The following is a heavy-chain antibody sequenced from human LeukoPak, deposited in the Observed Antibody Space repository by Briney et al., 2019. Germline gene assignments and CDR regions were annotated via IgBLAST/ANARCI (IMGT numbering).Heavy chain of an antibody. Sequence: SQTLSLTCTVSGGSISSASYYWSWIRQPAGKGLEWIGRIYISGSTNYNPSLKSRVTISVDTSKNQFSLKLSSVTAADTAVYYCARELYDSSGYYYSYWGQGTLVTVSS. J-gene: IGHJ4*02. CDR2: IYISGST. D-gene: IGHD3-22*01. CDR3: ARELYDSSGYYYSY. CDR1: GGSISSASYY. V-gene: IGHV4-61*02.